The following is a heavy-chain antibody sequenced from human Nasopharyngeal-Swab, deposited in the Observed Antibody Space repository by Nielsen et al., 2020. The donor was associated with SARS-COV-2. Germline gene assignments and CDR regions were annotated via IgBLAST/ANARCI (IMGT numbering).Heavy chain of an antibody. CDR3: ARKSIWHGMDV. CDR1: GFSLSTSGMC. J-gene: IGHJ6*02. Sequence: SGPTLVKPTQTLTLTCTISGFSLSTSGMCVSWIRHPPGKALEWLALLDWDDDKYYSTSLKTRLTITKDNSKNQVVLTMTNMDPVDTATYYCARKSIWHGMDVWGQGTTVTVSS. CDR2: LDWDDDK. V-gene: IGHV2-70*01. D-gene: IGHD2-21*01.